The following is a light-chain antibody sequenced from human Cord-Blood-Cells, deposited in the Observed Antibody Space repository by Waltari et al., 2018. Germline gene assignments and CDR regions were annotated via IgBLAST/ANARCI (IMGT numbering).Light chain of an antibody. CDR2: DAS. V-gene: IGKV3-11*01. CDR3: QQRSNWPPMYT. CDR1: QSVSSY. J-gene: IGKJ2*01. Sequence: ATLSCRASQSVSSYLAWYQQKPGQAPRLLIYDASNRATGIPARFSGSGSGTDFTLTISSLEPGDFAVYYCQQRSNWPPMYTFGQGTKLEIK.